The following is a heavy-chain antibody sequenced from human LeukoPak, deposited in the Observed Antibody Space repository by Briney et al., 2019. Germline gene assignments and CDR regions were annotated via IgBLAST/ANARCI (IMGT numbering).Heavy chain of an antibody. CDR2: ISYDGSNK. V-gene: IGHV3-30*18. Sequence: GGSLRLSCAASGFTFSSYGMHWVRQAPGTGLERVGVISYDGSNKYYADSVQGRFTISRDNSKNMLYLQMNSLRAEDTAVYYCAKAFYGDYDAFDIWGQGTMVTVSS. D-gene: IGHD4-17*01. J-gene: IGHJ3*02. CDR1: GFTFSSYG. CDR3: AKAFYGDYDAFDI.